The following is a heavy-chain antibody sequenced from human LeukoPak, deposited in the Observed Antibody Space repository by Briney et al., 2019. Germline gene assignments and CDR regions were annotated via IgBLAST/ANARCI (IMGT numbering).Heavy chain of an antibody. J-gene: IGHJ4*02. D-gene: IGHD4-17*01. Sequence: GGSLRLSCAASGFTFSSYAMHWVRQAPGKGLEWVAVISYDGSNKCYTDSVQGRFTISRDNSKNTLYLQMNSLRSDDTAVYYCARATPYGDYDYWGQGTLVTVSS. CDR3: ARATPYGDYDY. CDR1: GFTFSSYA. V-gene: IGHV3-30-3*01. CDR2: ISYDGSNK.